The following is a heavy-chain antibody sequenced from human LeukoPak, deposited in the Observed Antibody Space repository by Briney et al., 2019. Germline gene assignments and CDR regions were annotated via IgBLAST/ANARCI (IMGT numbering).Heavy chain of an antibody. J-gene: IGHJ4*02. CDR3: ARGRGGWYYDYFDY. V-gene: IGHV4-30-4*01. CDR1: GGSFSGYY. CDR2: IYYSGST. D-gene: IGHD6-19*01. Sequence: SETLSLTCAVYGGSFSGYYWSWIRQPPGKGLEWIGYIYYSGSTYYNPSLKSRVTISVDTSKNQFSLKLSSVTAADTAVYYCARGRGGWYYDYFDYWGQGTLVTVSS.